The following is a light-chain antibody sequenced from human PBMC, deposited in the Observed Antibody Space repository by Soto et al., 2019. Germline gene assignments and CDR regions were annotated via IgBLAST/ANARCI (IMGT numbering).Light chain of an antibody. CDR3: QQYNNWPWT. J-gene: IGKJ1*01. V-gene: IGKV3-15*01. CDR1: QSISDT. CDR2: GAS. Sequence: EIVMTQSPATLSLSPGGSPTLPWRASQSISDTLAWYQQKPGQAPRLLIHGASTRATGFPARFSGSGSGTDFTLTISSLQSEEFAVYDCQQYNNWPWTVGQGTKVELK.